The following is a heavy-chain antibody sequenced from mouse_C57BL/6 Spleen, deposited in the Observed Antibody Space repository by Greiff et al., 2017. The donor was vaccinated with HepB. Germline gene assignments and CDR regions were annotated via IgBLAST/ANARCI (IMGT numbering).Heavy chain of an antibody. Sequence: VHVKQSGPELVKPGASVKIPCKASGYTFTDYNMDWVKQSHGKSLEWIGDINPNNGGTIYNQKFKGKATLTVDKSSSTAYMELRSLTSEDTAVYYCARGYDGYLYYAMDYWGQGTSVTVSS. J-gene: IGHJ4*01. D-gene: IGHD2-3*01. CDR3: ARGYDGYLYYAMDY. V-gene: IGHV1-18*01. CDR1: GYTFTDYN. CDR2: INPNNGGT.